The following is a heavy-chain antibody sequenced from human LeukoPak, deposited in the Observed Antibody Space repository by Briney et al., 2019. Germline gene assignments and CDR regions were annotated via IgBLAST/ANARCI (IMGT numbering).Heavy chain of an antibody. D-gene: IGHD5-24*01. V-gene: IGHV6-1*01. J-gene: IGHJ4*02. CDR1: GDSVSSNTVA. CDR3: ARERYKTPREVPGVRYYFDY. Sequence: SQTLSLTCAISGDSVSSNTVAWNWIRQSPSRGLEWLGRTYYKSKWYNDYAVSVQSRIIINPDTSKNQFSLKLSSVTAADTAVYYCARERYKTPREVPGVRYYFDYWGQGTLVTVSS. CDR2: TYYKSKWYN.